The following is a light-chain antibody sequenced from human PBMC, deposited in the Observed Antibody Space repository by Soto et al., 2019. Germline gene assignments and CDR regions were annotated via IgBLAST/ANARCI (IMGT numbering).Light chain of an antibody. CDR2: KAS. J-gene: IGKJ1*01. CDR3: QQFNFYWT. V-gene: IGKV1-5*03. Sequence: EIQMTQSPSTLPASVGDRVTITCRACQNIHNWLAWYQQKPGKAPKVLIYKASTLESGVPSRFSGSGSGTEFTLTICSLQPDDFATYYCQQFNFYWTFGPGAKVEIK. CDR1: QNIHNW.